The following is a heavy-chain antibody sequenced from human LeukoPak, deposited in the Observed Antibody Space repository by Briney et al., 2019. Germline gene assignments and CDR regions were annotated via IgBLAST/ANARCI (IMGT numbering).Heavy chain of an antibody. CDR1: GYTFTGYY. J-gene: IGHJ4*02. CDR3: ARVPYSSGWYDY. CDR2: INPNSGGT. V-gene: IGHV1-2*02. Sequence: GASVKVSCKASGYTFTGYYMHWVRQAPGQGLEWMGWINPNSGGTNYAQKFQSRVTMTRDTSISTAYMELSRLRSDDTAVYYCARVPYSSGWYDYWGQGTPVTVSS. D-gene: IGHD6-19*01.